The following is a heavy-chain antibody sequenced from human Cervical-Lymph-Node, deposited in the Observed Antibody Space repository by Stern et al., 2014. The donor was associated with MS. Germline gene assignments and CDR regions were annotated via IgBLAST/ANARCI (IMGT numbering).Heavy chain of an antibody. CDR2: IRQDGYDK. Sequence: EVQLVESGGGLVQPGGSLRLSCVAAGFSFGTSWMSWVRQPPGRGLEWVANIRQDGYDKFYVDSVKGRFTISRDNARNSLYLQMNSLTGADTAVYYCARDRRAFLDYWGQGTHVAVSS. V-gene: IGHV3-7*01. D-gene: IGHD2/OR15-2a*01. CDR3: ARDRRAFLDY. CDR1: GFSFGTSW. J-gene: IGHJ4*02.